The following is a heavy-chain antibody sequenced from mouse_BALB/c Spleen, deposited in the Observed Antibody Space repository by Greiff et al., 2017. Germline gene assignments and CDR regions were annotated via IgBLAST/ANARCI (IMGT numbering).Heavy chain of an antibody. Sequence: QVQLVESGAELVRPGVSVKISCKGSGYTFTDYAMHWVKQSHAKSLEWIGVISTYYGDASYNQKFKGKATMTVDKSSSTAYMELARLTSEDSAIYYCARGYDRYYFDYWGQGTTLTVSS. CDR1: GYTFTDYA. V-gene: IGHV1S137*01. CDR3: ARGYDRYYFDY. J-gene: IGHJ2*01. CDR2: ISTYYGDA. D-gene: IGHD2-14*01.